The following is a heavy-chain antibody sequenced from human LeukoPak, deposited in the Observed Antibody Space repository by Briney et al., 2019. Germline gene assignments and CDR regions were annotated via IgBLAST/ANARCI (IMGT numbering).Heavy chain of an antibody. CDR1: GYTFTSYG. J-gene: IGHJ3*02. CDR3: ASAPRLTIFGGIGDAFDI. D-gene: IGHD3-3*01. V-gene: IGHV1-69*13. Sequence: GASVKVSCKASGYTFTSYGISWVRQAPGQGLEWMGGIIPIFGTANGAQKFQGRVTITADESTSTAYMELSSLRSEDTAVYYCASAPRLTIFGGIGDAFDIWGQGTMVTVSS. CDR2: IIPIFGTA.